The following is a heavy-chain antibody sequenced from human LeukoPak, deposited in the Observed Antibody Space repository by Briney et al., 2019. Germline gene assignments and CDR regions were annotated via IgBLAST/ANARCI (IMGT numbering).Heavy chain of an antibody. CDR3: AKDRVARGEYFDY. CDR2: ISGSGDYT. Sequence: QPGGSLILSCAASGFTFSDHAMSWVRQAPGKGLEWVSGISGSGDYTYHADSVKGRFTISRHNSKNTLYLQMNSLRAEDTAKYYCAKDRVARGEYFDYWGQGTLVTVSS. CDR1: GFTFSDHA. J-gene: IGHJ4*02. D-gene: IGHD5-12*01. V-gene: IGHV3-23*01.